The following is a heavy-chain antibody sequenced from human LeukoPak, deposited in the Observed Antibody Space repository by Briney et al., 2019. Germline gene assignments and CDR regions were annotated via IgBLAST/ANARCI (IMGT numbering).Heavy chain of an antibody. CDR2: IYPGDSDT. CDR1: GYSFTSYW. J-gene: IGHJ6*02. CDR3: ARHGSTYYDILTGYSPPGMDV. D-gene: IGHD3-9*01. Sequence: GESLKIPCKGSGYSFTSYWIGWVRQMPGKGLEWMGIIYPGDSDTRYSPSFQGQVTISADKSISTAYLQWSSLKASDTAMYYCARHGSTYYDILTGYSPPGMDVWGQGTTVTVSS. V-gene: IGHV5-51*01.